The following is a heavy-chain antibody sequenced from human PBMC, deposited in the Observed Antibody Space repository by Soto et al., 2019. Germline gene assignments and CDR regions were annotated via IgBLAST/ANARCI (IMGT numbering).Heavy chain of an antibody. CDR1: GFTFSSYG. V-gene: IGHV3-33*01. D-gene: IGHD1-20*01. J-gene: IGHJ4*02. Sequence: QVQLVESGGGVDQPGRSLRLSCAASGFTFSSYGMHWVRQAPGKGLEWVAVIWYDGSNKYYADSVKGRFTISRDNSKNTLYLQMNSLRAEDTAVYYCARDGSITGTKAPFVYWGQGTLVTVSS. CDR2: IWYDGSNK. CDR3: ARDGSITGTKAPFVY.